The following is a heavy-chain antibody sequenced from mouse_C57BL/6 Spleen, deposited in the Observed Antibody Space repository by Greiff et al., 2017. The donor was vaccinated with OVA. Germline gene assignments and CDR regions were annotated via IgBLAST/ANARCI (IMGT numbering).Heavy chain of an antibody. Sequence: QVQLQQSGPELVKPGASVKISCKASGYTFTDSYINWVKQRPGQGLEWIGWIFPGSGSTYYNEKFKGKATLTVDKSSSTAYMLLSSLTSEDSAVYFCAIYDGTSRDYLDYWGQGTTLTVSS. CDR1: GYTFTDSY. V-gene: IGHV1-75*01. J-gene: IGHJ2*01. D-gene: IGHD2-3*01. CDR2: IFPGSGST. CDR3: AIYDGTSRDYLDY.